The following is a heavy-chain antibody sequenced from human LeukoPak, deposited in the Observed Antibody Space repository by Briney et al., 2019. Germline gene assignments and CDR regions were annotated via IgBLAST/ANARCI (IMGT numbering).Heavy chain of an antibody. V-gene: IGHV3-33*06. Sequence: GGSLRLSCAASGSSPNNYAVHWVRHAPGKGLEWVAVIWHDGLNKFYADFLKGRFTISRDFSKDTVYLQMSGLTVEDTAVYYCAKAGQRSYAESFDSWGQGTLVTVSS. CDR3: AKAGQRSYAESFDS. J-gene: IGHJ4*02. CDR2: IWHDGLNK. CDR1: GSSPNNYA. D-gene: IGHD3-16*01.